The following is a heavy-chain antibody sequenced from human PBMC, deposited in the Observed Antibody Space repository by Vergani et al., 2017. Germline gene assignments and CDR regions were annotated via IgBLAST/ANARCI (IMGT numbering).Heavy chain of an antibody. J-gene: IGHJ6*02. CDR2: IRYDGSNK. D-gene: IGHD1-26*01. Sequence: QVQLVESGGGVVQPGGSLRLSCAASGFTFSSYGMHWVRQAPGKGLEWVAFIRYDGSNKYYADSVKGRFTISRDNSKNTLYLQMNSLRAEDTAVYYCAKDREDRAGGSYYYYYYGMDVWGQGTTVTVSS. V-gene: IGHV3-30*02. CDR3: AKDREDRAGGSYYYYYYGMDV. CDR1: GFTFSSYG.